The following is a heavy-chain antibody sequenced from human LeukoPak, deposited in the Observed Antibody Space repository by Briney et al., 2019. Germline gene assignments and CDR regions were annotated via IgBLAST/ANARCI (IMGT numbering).Heavy chain of an antibody. Sequence: GGALRLSCAASGFTFSNAWMSWVRQAPGKGLELVGRIKSKTDGGTTDYAAPVKGRFTISRDDSKNTLYLQMNSLKTEDTAVYYCTTDRGYYDSSGYYYLWSYWGQGTLVTVSS. J-gene: IGHJ4*02. CDR3: TTDRGYYDSSGYYYLWSY. CDR1: GFTFSNAW. V-gene: IGHV3-15*01. CDR2: IKSKTDGGTT. D-gene: IGHD3-22*01.